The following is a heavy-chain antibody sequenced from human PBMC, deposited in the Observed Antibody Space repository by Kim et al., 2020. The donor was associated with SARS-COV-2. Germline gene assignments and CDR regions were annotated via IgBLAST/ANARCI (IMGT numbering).Heavy chain of an antibody. CDR3: ARVTCHELRFLEWPVYYYYGMDV. CDR2: IYYSGST. Sequence: SETLSLTCTVSGGSISSYYWSWIRQPPGKGLEWIGYIYYSGSTNYNPSLKSRVTISVDTSKNQFSLKLSSVTAADTAVYYCARVTCHELRFLEWPVYYYYGMDVWGQGTTVTVSS. CDR1: GGSISSYY. J-gene: IGHJ6*02. D-gene: IGHD3-3*01. V-gene: IGHV4-59*13.